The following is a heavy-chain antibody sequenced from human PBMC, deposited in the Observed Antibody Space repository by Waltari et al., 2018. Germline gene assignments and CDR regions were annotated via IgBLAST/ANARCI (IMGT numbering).Heavy chain of an antibody. CDR1: GFTFSSYW. Sequence: EVQLVESGGGLVQPGGSLRLSCAASGFTFSSYWMSWVRQAPGKGLEWVANIKQDGSEKYYVDSVKGRFTISRDNAKNSLYLQMNSLRAEDTAVYYCARGAAYYDFWSGYYKAFDYWGQGTLVTVSS. CDR2: IKQDGSEK. J-gene: IGHJ4*02. D-gene: IGHD3-3*01. CDR3: ARGAAYYDFWSGYYKAFDY. V-gene: IGHV3-7*04.